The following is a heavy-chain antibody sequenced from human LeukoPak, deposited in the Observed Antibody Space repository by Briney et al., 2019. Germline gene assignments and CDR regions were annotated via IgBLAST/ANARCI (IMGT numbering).Heavy chain of an antibody. CDR1: GYTFTSYG. Sequence: ASVKVSCKASGYTFTSYGISWVRQAPGQGLEWMGWISAYNGNTNYAQKLQGRVTMTTDTSTSTAYMELRSLRSDDTAVYYCAMREGYCSSTSCSPYYYYYYMDVWGKGTTVTVSS. CDR2: ISAYNGNT. V-gene: IGHV1-18*01. D-gene: IGHD2-2*01. CDR3: AMREGYCSSTSCSPYYYYYYMDV. J-gene: IGHJ6*03.